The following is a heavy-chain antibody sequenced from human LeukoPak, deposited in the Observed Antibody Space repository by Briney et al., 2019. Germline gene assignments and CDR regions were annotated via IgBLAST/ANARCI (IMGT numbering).Heavy chain of an antibody. J-gene: IGHJ5*02. V-gene: IGHV1-69*13. CDR2: IIPIFGTA. Sequence: GASVKVSCKASGGTFSSYAISWVRQAPGQGLEWMGGIIPIFGTANYAQKFQGRVTITADESTSTAYMELSSLRSEDTAVYYCARVESSSWYEMWWFDPWGQGTLVTVSS. CDR1: GGTFSSYA. CDR3: ARVESSSWYEMWWFDP. D-gene: IGHD6-13*01.